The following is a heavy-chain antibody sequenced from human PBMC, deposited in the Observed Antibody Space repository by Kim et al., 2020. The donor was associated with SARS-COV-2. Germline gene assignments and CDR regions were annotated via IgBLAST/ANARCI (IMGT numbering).Heavy chain of an antibody. Sequence: SETLSLTCTLYGGSITSDDYYWSWIRQTPGNGLEGIRYTHYSESTYYSPTLKSRVTMSIDTSKSQLSLKLSSVTAADTAVYYSARGHRSTTSIFTWGNW. CDR1: GGSITSDDYY. J-gene: IGHJ5*01. CDR2: THYSEST. V-gene: IGHV4-30-4*01. CDR3: ARGHRSTTSIFTWGNW. D-gene: IGHD2-2*01.